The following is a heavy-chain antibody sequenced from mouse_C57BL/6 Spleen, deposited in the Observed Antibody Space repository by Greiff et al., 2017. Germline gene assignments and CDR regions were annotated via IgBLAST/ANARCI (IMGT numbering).Heavy chain of an antibody. D-gene: IGHD2-4*01. CDR1: GYTFTDYY. V-gene: IGHV1-26*01. J-gene: IGHJ4*01. CDR3: ARAYDYHYAMDY. Sequence: EVKLQQSGPELVKPGASVKISCKASGYTFTDYYMNWVKQSHGKSLEWIGDINPNNGGTSYNQKFKGKATLTVDKSSSTAYMELRSLTSEDSAVYYCARAYDYHYAMDYWGQGTSVTVSS. CDR2: INPNNGGT.